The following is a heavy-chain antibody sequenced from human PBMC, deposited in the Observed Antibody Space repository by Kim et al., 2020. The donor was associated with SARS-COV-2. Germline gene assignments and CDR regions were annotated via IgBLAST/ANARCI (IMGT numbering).Heavy chain of an antibody. Sequence: STNDIPSLKSRVTIAVDTSKSQFSLKLSSVTAADTAVYYCARAIHYFDYWGQGTLVTVSS. J-gene: IGHJ4*02. V-gene: IGHV4-34*01. CDR2: ST. D-gene: IGHD3-9*01. CDR3: ARAIHYFDY.